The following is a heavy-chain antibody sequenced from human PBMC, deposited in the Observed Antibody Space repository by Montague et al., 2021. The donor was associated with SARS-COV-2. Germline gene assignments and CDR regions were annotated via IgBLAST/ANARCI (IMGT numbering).Heavy chain of an antibody. CDR2: INHSGTT. J-gene: IGHJ4*02. CDR3: ARWDPQTLTLIGLRGKSASDY. Sequence: SETQSLTCAVYGGSFSGYYWTWIRQSPGKGLEWIAEINHSGTTNYNFNPSLRSRVTILVDTSKSQFSLKLSSVTAADTGVYYCARWDPQTLTLIGLRGKSASDYWGQGTLVTVSS. D-gene: IGHD4-23*01. CDR1: GGSFSGYY. V-gene: IGHV4-34*01.